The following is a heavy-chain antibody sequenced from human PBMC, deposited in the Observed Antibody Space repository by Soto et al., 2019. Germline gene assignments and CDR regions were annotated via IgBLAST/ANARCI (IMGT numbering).Heavy chain of an antibody. CDR2: IIPIFGTA. V-gene: IGHV1-69*01. D-gene: IGHD6-13*01. CDR1: GGTFSSYA. Sequence: QVQLVQSGAEVKKPGSSVKVSCKASGGTFSSYAISWVRQAPGQGLEWMGGIIPIFGTANYAQKFQGRVTITADESTSTAYMELSSLRAEETAVYYCASSSRSLRDYYYYYGMDVWGQGTTVTVSS. J-gene: IGHJ6*02. CDR3: ASSSRSLRDYYYYYGMDV.